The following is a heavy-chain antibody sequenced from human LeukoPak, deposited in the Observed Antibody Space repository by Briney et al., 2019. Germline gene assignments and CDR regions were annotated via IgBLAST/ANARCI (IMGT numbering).Heavy chain of an antibody. V-gene: IGHV4-59*12. CDR1: GGSISSFY. Sequence: SETLFLTCTVSGGSISSFYWTWIRQPPGKGLEWIGYIYYSGSTNYNPSLKSRVTISVDTSKNQFSLRLSSVTIADAAVYYCARAQYDYLTGYRYYYYYMDVWGKGTTVTVSS. J-gene: IGHJ6*03. CDR3: ARAQYDYLTGYRYYYYYMDV. D-gene: IGHD3-9*01. CDR2: IYYSGST.